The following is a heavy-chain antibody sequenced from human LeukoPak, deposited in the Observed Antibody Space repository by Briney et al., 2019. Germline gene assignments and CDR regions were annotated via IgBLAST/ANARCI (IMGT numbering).Heavy chain of an antibody. J-gene: IGHJ4*02. Sequence: GGSLRLSCAASAVTSSDYYMSWIRQAPGKGLEWVSYISSSGGTIYYADSVKGRFTISRDNAKNSLYLQMNSLRAEDTAVYYCARVRWANKYFDYWGQGTLVTVSS. CDR3: ARVRWANKYFDY. CDR1: AVTSSDYY. CDR2: ISSSGGTI. V-gene: IGHV3-11*01. D-gene: IGHD3-3*01.